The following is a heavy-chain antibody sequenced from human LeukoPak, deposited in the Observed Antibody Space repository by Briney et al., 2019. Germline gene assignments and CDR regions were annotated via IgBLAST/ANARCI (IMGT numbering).Heavy chain of an antibody. CDR3: ARGFGLAYSYYCMDV. CDR2: IDSNGRTI. V-gene: IGHV3-48*03. D-gene: IGHD3-3*01. CDR1: GFTFSSYE. Sequence: GGSLRLSCAASGFTFSSYEMNWVRQAPGKGLEWVSYIDSNGRTISYADSVKGRFTISRDNAKNSLYLQMNSLRAKDRAVYYCARGFGLAYSYYCMDVWGKGTTVTISS. J-gene: IGHJ6*03.